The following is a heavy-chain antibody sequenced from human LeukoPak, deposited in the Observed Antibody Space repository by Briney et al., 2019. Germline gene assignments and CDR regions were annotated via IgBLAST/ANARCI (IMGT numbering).Heavy chain of an antibody. CDR3: ARAGLYCSSTSCYTGFYYYMDV. CDR2: IYTSGST. D-gene: IGHD2-2*02. V-gene: IGHV4-61*02. J-gene: IGHJ6*03. Sequence: PSETLSLTCTVSGGSISSGSYYWSWIRQPAGKGLEWTGRIYTSGSTNYNPSLKSRVTISVDTSKNQFSLKLSSVTAADTAVYYCARAGLYCSSTSCYTGFYYYMDVWGKGTTVTVSS. CDR1: GGSISSGSYY.